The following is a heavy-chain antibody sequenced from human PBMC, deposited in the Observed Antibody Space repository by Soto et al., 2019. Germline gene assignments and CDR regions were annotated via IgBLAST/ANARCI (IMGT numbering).Heavy chain of an antibody. CDR3: ARDGITAGGDY. Sequence: QVQLVQSGAEVKKPGASVKVSCKASGYTFTSYYMHWVRQAPGQGLEWMGIVNPSGGSTSYAQKFQGRVTMTRDTSTSTVYMELSSLRSEDTAVYYCARDGITAGGDYWGQGTLVTVSS. CDR2: VNPSGGST. J-gene: IGHJ4*02. CDR1: GYTFTSYY. V-gene: IGHV1-46*03. D-gene: IGHD1-1*01.